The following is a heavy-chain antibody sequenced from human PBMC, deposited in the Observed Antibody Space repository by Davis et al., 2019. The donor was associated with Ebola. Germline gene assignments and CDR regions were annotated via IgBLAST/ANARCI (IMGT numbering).Heavy chain of an antibody. CDR2: ISYTGSA. J-gene: IGHJ4*02. Sequence: PSETLSLTCTVSGVSISRHYWSWIRQPPGKRLEWIGSISYTGSAYYNSSLNSRVTISVDTSKNQFSLKLSSVSAADTAMYYCAERGGSVWGQGTLVTVSS. V-gene: IGHV4-59*11. CDR1: GVSISRHY. CDR3: AERGGSV. D-gene: IGHD3-16*01.